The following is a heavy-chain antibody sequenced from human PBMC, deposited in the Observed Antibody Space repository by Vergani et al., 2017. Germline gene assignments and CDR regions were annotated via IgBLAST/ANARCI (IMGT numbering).Heavy chain of an antibody. D-gene: IGHD4-17*01. Sequence: QVQLQESGPGLVKPSETLSLTCTVSGYSISSGYYWGWIRQPPGRGLEWIGSIYHSGRTYYNPSLKSRVTISVETSKNQFSLKLSAVTAADTAVYYCAILGHTVTTSDFDYWGQGTLVTVSS. CDR2: IYHSGRT. J-gene: IGHJ4*02. V-gene: IGHV4-38-2*02. CDR1: GYSISSGYY. CDR3: AILGHTVTTSDFDY.